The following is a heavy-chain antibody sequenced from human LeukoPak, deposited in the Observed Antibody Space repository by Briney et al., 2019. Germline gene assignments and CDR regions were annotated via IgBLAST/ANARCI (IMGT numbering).Heavy chain of an antibody. J-gene: IGHJ4*02. CDR1: GFTFSSYS. CDR3: ARVGMATILGSFDY. CDR2: ISSSSSTI. V-gene: IGHV3-48*04. D-gene: IGHD5-24*01. Sequence: GGSLRLSCAASGFTFSSYSMNWVRQAPGKGLEWVSYISSSSSTIYYADSVKGRFTISRDNAKNSLYLQMNSLRAEDTAVYYCARVGMATILGSFDYWGQGTLVTVSS.